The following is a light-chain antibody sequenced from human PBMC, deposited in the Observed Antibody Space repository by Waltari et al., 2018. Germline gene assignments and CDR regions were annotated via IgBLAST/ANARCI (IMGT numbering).Light chain of an antibody. CDR3: ISYTSSSTSVV. CDR1: SSDVGGYNY. CDR2: DVS. Sequence: QSALTQPASVSGSPGQSITISCTGTSSDVGGYNYVSWYQQHPGNAPKLMIYDVSKPPSGVSNRFSGSKSGNTAALTISGLQAEDEADYYCISYTSSSTSVVFGGGTKLTVL. V-gene: IGLV2-14*01. J-gene: IGLJ2*01.